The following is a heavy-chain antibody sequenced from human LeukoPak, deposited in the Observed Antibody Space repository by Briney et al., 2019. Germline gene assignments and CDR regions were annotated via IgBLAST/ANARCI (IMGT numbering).Heavy chain of an antibody. D-gene: IGHD3-22*01. V-gene: IGHV3-33*01. CDR3: ARDLDDSSGYSHADY. CDR2: IWYDGSNK. Sequence: GGSLRLSCAASGFTFSSYGMHWVRQAPGKGLEWVAVIWYDGSNKYYADSVKGRFTISRDNSKNTLYLQMNSLRAEDTAVYYCARDLDDSSGYSHADYWGQGTLVTVSS. CDR1: GFTFSSYG. J-gene: IGHJ4*02.